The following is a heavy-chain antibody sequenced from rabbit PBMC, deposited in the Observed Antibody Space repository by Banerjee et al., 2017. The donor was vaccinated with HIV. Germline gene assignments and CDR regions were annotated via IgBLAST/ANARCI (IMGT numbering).Heavy chain of an antibody. V-gene: IGHV1S40*01. CDR2: ICTDSGST. J-gene: IGHJ3*01. Sequence: QSLEESGGDLVQPGASLTLTCKASGFSLSNNYVMCWVRQAPGKGLEWIGCICTDSGSTWYPNWAIGRFTISKTSSTTVTLQMTSLTAADTATYFCAKYAGDSYYALWGQGTLVTVS. D-gene: IGHD8-1*01. CDR1: GFSLSNNYV. CDR3: AKYAGDSYYAL.